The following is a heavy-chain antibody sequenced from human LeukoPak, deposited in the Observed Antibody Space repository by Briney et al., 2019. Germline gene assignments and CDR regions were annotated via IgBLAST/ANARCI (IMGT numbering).Heavy chain of an antibody. CDR2: ISYDGSNK. Sequence: GGSLRLSCAASGFTFSSYAMHWVRQAPGKGLEWVAVISYDGSNKYYADSMKGRFTISRDNSKNTLYLQMNSLRAEDTAVYYCARDLAPFVVVPAANLGYWGQGTLVTVSS. CDR3: ARDLAPFVVVPAANLGY. D-gene: IGHD2-2*01. CDR1: GFTFSSYA. J-gene: IGHJ4*02. V-gene: IGHV3-30-3*01.